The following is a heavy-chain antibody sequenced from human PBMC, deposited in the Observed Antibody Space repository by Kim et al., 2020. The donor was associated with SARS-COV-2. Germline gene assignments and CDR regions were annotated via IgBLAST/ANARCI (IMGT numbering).Heavy chain of an antibody. V-gene: IGHV4-59*09. Sequence: TNYTPSLKSRVTISVDTSKIQFSLKLSSVTAADTAVYYCARGSSRSWFDPWGQGTLVTVSS. D-gene: IGHD6-13*01. CDR3: ARGSSRSWFDP. CDR2: T. J-gene: IGHJ5*02.